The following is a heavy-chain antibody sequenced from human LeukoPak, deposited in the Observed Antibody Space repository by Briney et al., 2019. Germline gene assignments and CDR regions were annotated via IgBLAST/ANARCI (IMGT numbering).Heavy chain of an antibody. D-gene: IGHD6-19*01. V-gene: IGHV1-18*01. CDR3: ARDRPYSSGWYGVNWFHP. Sequence: ASVKVSCKASGYTFTSYGISWVRQAPGQGLEWMGWISAYNGNTNYAQKLQGRVTMTTDTSTSTAYMELRSLRSDDTAVYYCARDRPYSSGWYGVNWFHPWGQGTLVTVSS. CDR1: GYTFTSYG. CDR2: ISAYNGNT. J-gene: IGHJ5*02.